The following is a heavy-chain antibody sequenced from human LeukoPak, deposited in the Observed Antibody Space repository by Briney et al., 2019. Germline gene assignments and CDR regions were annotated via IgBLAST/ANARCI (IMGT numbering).Heavy chain of an antibody. CDR2: FDPEDGET. D-gene: IGHD2-15*01. V-gene: IGHV1-24*01. CDR3: ATGGSDRWRIDFDY. Sequence: ASVKVSCKVSGYTLTELSMHWVRQAPGKGLEWMGGFDPEDGETIYAQKFQGRVTMTEDTSTDTAYMELSSLRSEDTAVYYCATGGSDRWRIDFDYWGQGTLVTVSS. J-gene: IGHJ4*02. CDR1: GYTLTELS.